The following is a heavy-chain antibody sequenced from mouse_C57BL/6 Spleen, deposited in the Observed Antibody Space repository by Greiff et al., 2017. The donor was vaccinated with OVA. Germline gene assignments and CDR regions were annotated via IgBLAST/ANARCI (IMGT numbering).Heavy chain of an antibody. CDR2: IDPSDSYT. CDR1: GYTFTSYW. D-gene: IGHD1-1*01. J-gene: IGHJ1*03. V-gene: IGHV1-59*01. CDR3: ARYDGSSYWYFDG. Sequence: QVQLQQPGAELVRPGTSVKLSCKASGYTFTSYWMHWVKQRPGQGLEWIGVIDPSDSYTNYNQKFKGKATLTVDTSSSTAYMQLSSLTSEDSAVYDCARYDGSSYWYFDGWGTGTTVTVSS.